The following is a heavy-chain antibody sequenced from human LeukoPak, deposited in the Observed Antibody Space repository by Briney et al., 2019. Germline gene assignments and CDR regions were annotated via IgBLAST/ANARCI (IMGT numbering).Heavy chain of an antibody. J-gene: IGHJ6*03. CDR1: GFTFSSYG. Sequence: GGSLRLSCAASGFTFSSYGMHWVRQVPGKGLEWVAFIRYDGSNKYYADSVKGRFTISRDNSKNTLYLQMNSLRAEDTAVYYCAKTNYYPSYMDVGGKGTTVPVSS. CDR2: IRYDGSNK. CDR3: AKTNYYPSYMDV. V-gene: IGHV3-30*02.